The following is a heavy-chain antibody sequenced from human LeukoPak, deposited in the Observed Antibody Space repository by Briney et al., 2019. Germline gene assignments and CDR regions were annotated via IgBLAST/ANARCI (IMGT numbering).Heavy chain of an antibody. D-gene: IGHD3-10*01. Sequence: GGSLRLSCAASGFTFSSYAMSWVRQAPGKGLEWVSYISSSGSTIYYADSVKGRFTISRDNAKNSLYLQMNSLRAEDTAVYYCARGGFGGADAFDIWGQGTMVTVSS. CDR2: ISSSGSTI. CDR1: GFTFSSYA. J-gene: IGHJ3*02. V-gene: IGHV3-48*04. CDR3: ARGGFGGADAFDI.